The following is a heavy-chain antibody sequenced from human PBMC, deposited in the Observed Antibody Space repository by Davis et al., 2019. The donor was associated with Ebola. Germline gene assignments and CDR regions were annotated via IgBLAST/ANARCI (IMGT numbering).Heavy chain of an antibody. D-gene: IGHD3-22*01. Sequence: GESLKISCSVSGFMFSSYTMHWVRQAPGKGLQYVSGITNNGWSTYYADSVKGRFIISRDNSKNTLYLQMSSLRIEDTAVYYCVKGSITMTVVVYFDLWGQGTLVTVSP. J-gene: IGHJ4*02. CDR1: GFMFSSYT. CDR3: VKGSITMTVVVYFDL. V-gene: IGHV3-64D*06. CDR2: ITNNGWST.